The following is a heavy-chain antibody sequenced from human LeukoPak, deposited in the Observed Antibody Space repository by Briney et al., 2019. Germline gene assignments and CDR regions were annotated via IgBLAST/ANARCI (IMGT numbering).Heavy chain of an antibody. J-gene: IGHJ3*01. CDR2: ISYDGQSI. D-gene: IGHD4-11*01. Sequence: GGSLRLSCAASGFTFSSYGMSWVRQAPGKGLEWVSGISYDGQSINYADSVKGRFTISRDNSKNTLYLQMNSLRAEDTALYYCARDGFNYDPRDNDGFDVWGQGTMVTVSS. CDR1: GFTFSSYG. V-gene: IGHV3-23*01. CDR3: ARDGFNYDPRDNDGFDV.